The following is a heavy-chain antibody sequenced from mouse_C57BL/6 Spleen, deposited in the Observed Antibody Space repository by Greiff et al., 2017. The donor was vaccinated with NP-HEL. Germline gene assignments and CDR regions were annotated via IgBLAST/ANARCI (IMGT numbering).Heavy chain of an antibody. Sequence: LQESGAELVRPGASVTLSCKASGYTFTDYEMHWVKQTPVHGLEWIGAIDPETGGTAYNQKFKGKAILTADKSSSTAYMELRSLTSEDSAVYYCTRGGQAYWGQGTLVTVSA. D-gene: IGHD3-3*01. V-gene: IGHV1-15*01. J-gene: IGHJ3*01. CDR1: GYTFTDYE. CDR3: TRGGQAY. CDR2: IDPETGGT.